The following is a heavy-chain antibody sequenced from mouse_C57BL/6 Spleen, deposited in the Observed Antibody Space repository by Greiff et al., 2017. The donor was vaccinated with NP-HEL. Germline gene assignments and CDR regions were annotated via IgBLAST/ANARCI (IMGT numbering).Heavy chain of an antibody. CDR3: ARHSYAMDY. CDR2: INAGSGGN. J-gene: IGHJ4*01. Sequence: QVQLKESGAELVRPGTSVKVSCKASGYAFTNYLIEWVKQRPGQGLEWIGVINAGSGGNNYNEKFKGKATLTADKSSSTAYMQLSSLTSEDSAVYFCARHSYAMDYWGQGTSVTVSS. V-gene: IGHV1-54*01. CDR1: GYAFTNYL.